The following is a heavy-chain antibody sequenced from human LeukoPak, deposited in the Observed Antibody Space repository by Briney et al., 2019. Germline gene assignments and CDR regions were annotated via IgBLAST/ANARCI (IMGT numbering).Heavy chain of an antibody. J-gene: IGHJ6*02. V-gene: IGHV3-53*01. CDR1: GFTVSSNY. Sequence: GGPLRLSCTASGFTVSSNYMSWVRQAPGKGLEWVSVIYSGGSTYYADSVKGRFTISRDNSKNTLYLQMNSLRAEDTAVYYCASGPSYCSSTSCYSDYYYGMDVWGQGTTVTVSS. D-gene: IGHD2-2*01. CDR3: ASGPSYCSSTSCYSDYYYGMDV. CDR2: IYSGGST.